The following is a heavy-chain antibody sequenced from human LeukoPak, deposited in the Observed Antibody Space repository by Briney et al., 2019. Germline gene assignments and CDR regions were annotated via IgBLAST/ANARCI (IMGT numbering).Heavy chain of an antibody. CDR1: GYTFTSYD. CDR3: ASYSSSWLWGYYYYGMDV. D-gene: IGHD6-13*01. CDR2: MNPNSGNT. V-gene: IGHV1-8*01. J-gene: IGHJ6*02. Sequence: ASVKVSCKASGYTFTSYDINWVRQATGQGLEWMGWMNPNSGNTGYAQKFQGRATMTRNTSISTAYMELSSLRSEDTAVYYCASYSSSWLWGYYYYGMDVWGQGTTVTVSS.